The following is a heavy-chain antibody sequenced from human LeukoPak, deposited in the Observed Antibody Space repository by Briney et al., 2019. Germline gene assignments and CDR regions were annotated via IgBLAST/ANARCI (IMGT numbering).Heavy chain of an antibody. CDR3: AKDLRRDPSWNIVVVVAAYANQYYFDY. V-gene: IGHV3-23*01. D-gene: IGHD2-15*01. CDR1: GFTFRSYA. J-gene: IGHJ4*02. CDR2: ISGSGDST. Sequence: GGSLRLTCAASGFTFRSYAMNWVRQAPGKGLEWVSAISGSGDSTYYADSVKGRFTISRDNSKNTLYLQMNSLRAEDTAVYYCAKDLRRDPSWNIVVVVAAYANQYYFDYWGQGTLVTVSS.